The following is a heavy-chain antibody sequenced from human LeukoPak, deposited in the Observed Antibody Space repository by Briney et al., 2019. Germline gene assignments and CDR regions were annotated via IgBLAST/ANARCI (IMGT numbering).Heavy chain of an antibody. J-gene: IGHJ4*02. D-gene: IGHD3-10*01. Sequence: PGGSLRLSCAASGFTFSDYAMTWVRQAPGKGLEWVSYISSSGSTIYYADSVKGRFTISRDNAKNSLYLQMNSLRAEDTAVYYCARDAVATMVRGVNFDFWGQGTLVTVSS. CDR2: ISSSGSTI. V-gene: IGHV3-11*01. CDR1: GFTFSDYA. CDR3: ARDAVATMVRGVNFDF.